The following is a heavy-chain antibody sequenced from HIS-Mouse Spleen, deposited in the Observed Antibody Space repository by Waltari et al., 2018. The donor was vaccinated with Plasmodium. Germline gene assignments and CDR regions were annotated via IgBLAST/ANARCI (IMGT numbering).Heavy chain of an antibody. J-gene: IGHJ3*02. D-gene: IGHD7-27*01. CDR1: GYTFTGYF. V-gene: IGHV1-2*02. Sequence: QVQLVQSGAEVQKPGASVTVSCKASGYTFTGYFLHWVRPAPGQGLEWMGWINPNSGGTNYAQRCQGRVTMTRDTSISTAYMELSRLRSDDTAVYYCARDPKQLGSAFDIWGQGTMVTVSS. CDR2: INPNSGGT. CDR3: ARDPKQLGSAFDI.